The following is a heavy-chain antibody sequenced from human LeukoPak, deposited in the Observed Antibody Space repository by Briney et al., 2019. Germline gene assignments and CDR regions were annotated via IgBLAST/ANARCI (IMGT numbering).Heavy chain of an antibody. D-gene: IGHD3-22*01. CDR1: GGSISSDNYY. J-gene: IGHJ4*02. Sequence: SQTMSLTCSVSGGSISSDNYYWTWIRQPAGKGLEWIGRFHTGGSANYNPSLKSRVTISVDTSKNQFSLRLNSVTAADTAIYYCAREEYYDDSGYYFRYFDSWGQGTLVTVSS. CDR3: AREEYYDDSGYYFRYFDS. CDR2: FHTGGSA. V-gene: IGHV4-61*02.